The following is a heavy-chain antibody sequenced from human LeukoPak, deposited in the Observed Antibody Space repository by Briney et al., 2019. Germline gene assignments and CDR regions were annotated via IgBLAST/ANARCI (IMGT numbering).Heavy chain of an antibody. CDR1: GFTFSSYA. Sequence: GGSLRLSCAASGFTFSSYAMSWVRQAPGKGLEWVSAISGSGGSTSYADSVKGRFTIPSDNSKSTLYLPMNSLIADDTAVYYCAKETTRIVVVITTLFDCWGQGTLVTVSS. V-gene: IGHV3-23*01. CDR3: AKETTRIVVVITTLFDC. CDR2: ISGSGGST. D-gene: IGHD3-22*01. J-gene: IGHJ4*02.